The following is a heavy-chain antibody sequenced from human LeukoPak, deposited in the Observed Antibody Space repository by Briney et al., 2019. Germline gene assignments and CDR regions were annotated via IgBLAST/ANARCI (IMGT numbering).Heavy chain of an antibody. J-gene: IGHJ3*02. CDR3: AKRAGNYDAFDI. D-gene: IGHD1-7*01. Sequence: GGSLRPSWAASGFTFSGYVMNWVRQPPGKGLEWGSAISGSGGNTNYAESVKGQFTISRDNSKNTLYLQMNRLGAEDRAVYYCAKRAGNYDAFDIWGQGTMVAVSS. CDR2: ISGSGGNT. CDR1: GFTFSGYV. V-gene: IGHV3-23*01.